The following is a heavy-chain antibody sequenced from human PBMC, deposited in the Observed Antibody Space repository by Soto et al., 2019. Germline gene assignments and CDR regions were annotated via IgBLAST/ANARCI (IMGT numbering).Heavy chain of an antibody. CDR2: IYYSGST. J-gene: IGHJ5*02. D-gene: IGHD3-22*01. V-gene: IGHV4-30-4*01. CDR3: ARGRDSSGYYAYNWVDP. CDR1: GGSISSGDYY. Sequence: PSETMSLTCTVSGGSISSGDYYWSWIRQPPGKGLEWIGYIYYSGSTYYNPSLKSRVTISVDTSKNQFSLKLSSVTAADTAVYYCARGRDSSGYYAYNWVDPWGQGTLVTVSA.